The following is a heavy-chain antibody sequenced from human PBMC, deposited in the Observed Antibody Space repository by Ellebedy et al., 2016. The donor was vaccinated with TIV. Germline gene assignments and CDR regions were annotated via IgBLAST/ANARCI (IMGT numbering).Heavy chain of an antibody. D-gene: IGHD6-19*01. CDR1: GYTFTSYA. CDR2: ISGSGGST. CDR3: AKDPPLPWGIAVADEYYFDY. J-gene: IGHJ4*02. V-gene: IGHV3-23*01. Sequence: AASVKVSCKASGYTFTSYAMSWVRQAPGKGLEWVSAISGSGGSTYYADSVKGRFTISRDNSKNTLYLQMNSLRAEDTAVYYCAKDPPLPWGIAVADEYYFDYWGQGTLVTVSS.